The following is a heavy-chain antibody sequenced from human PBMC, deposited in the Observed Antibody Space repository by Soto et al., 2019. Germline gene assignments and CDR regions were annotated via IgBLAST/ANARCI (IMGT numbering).Heavy chain of an antibody. CDR2: INPSRGTT. J-gene: IGHJ5*02. V-gene: IGHV1-46*03. CDR3: ARSYISPSYWFDP. CDR1: GYTFITYF. Sequence: GASVKVSCKASGYTFITYFMHWVRQAPGQGLEWMGVINPSRGTTTYARKFQDRVTMTRDTSASTVYMELSSLRSEDTAMYYCARSYISPSYWFDPWGQGTLVTVSS. D-gene: IGHD6-6*01.